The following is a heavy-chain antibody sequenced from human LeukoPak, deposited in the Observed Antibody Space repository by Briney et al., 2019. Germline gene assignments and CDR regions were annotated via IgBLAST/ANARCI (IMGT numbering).Heavy chain of an antibody. D-gene: IGHD6-13*01. CDR2: ISSSGSTI. Sequence: GGSLRLSCAASGFTFSSYEMNWVRQAPGKGLEWVSYISSSGSTIYYADSVKGRFTISRDNAKNSLYLQMNSLRAEDTAVYYCARVQQLAPYFDYWGQGTLVTVSS. CDR3: ARVQQLAPYFDY. CDR1: GFTFSSYE. J-gene: IGHJ4*02. V-gene: IGHV3-48*03.